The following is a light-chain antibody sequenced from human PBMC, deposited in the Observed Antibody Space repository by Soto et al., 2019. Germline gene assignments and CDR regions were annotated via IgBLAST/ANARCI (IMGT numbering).Light chain of an antibody. CDR2: DGS. CDR1: SSDVGSYNL. CDR3: CSYAGSSPFGVV. V-gene: IGLV2-23*03. J-gene: IGLJ2*01. Sequence: QSVLTQPASVSGSPGQSITISCTGTSSDVGSYNLVSWYQQHPGKAPKLMIYDGSERPSGVSNRFSGSKSGNTASLTISGLQAEDEADYYCCSYAGSSPFGVVFGGGTQLTVL.